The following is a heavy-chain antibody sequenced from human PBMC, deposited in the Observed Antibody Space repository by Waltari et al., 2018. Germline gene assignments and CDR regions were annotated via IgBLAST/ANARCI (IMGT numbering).Heavy chain of an antibody. CDR3: TRGCMTAPPGGYYYCGMDV. V-gene: IGHV4-61*02. CDR1: GGSTSSGSYY. J-gene: IGHJ6*02. CDR2: IYISGRA. D-gene: IGHD2-8*01. Sequence: QVQLQESGPGLVKPSQTLSLTCTVSGGSTSSGSYYWSWIRQPAGKGLDWIGRIYISGRANCNPSLKSRYPISRNTSISSSYIELSILGAADTAVYYLTRGCMTAPPGGYYYCGMDVYGQGTTFTVSS.